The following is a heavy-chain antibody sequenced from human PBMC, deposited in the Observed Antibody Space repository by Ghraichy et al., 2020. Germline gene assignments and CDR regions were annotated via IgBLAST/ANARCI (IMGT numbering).Heavy chain of an antibody. CDR3: ARVRGEYCGGDCSPYLDY. V-gene: IGHV3-48*01. J-gene: IGHJ4*02. CDR1: GFSFSTYG. Sequence: RGSLRLSCVGSGFSFSTYGMNWVRQAPGKGLEWVSYIRSGGSPIYYVDSVKGRFTSSRDNAKNSVYLEMNFLRAEDTAVYYCARVRGEYCGGDCSPYLDYWGQGALVTVSS. CDR2: IRSGGSPI. D-gene: IGHD2-21*01.